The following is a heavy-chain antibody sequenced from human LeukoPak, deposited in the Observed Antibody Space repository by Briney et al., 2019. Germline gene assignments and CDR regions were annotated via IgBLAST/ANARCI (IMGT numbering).Heavy chain of an antibody. CDR1: GFTFSDYY. Sequence: HPGGSLRLSCAASGFTFSDYYMSWIRQAPGKGLEWISVIYSSGKTYYADSVKGRFTISRDNSKNTVFLQMNSLRAEDTAVYYCASSWEGLGTDIWGQGTMVTVSS. V-gene: IGHV3-53*01. CDR2: IYSSGKT. D-gene: IGHD7-27*01. CDR3: ASSWEGLGTDI. J-gene: IGHJ3*02.